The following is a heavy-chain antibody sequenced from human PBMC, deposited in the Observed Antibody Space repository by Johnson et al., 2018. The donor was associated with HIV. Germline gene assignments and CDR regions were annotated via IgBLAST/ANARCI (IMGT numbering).Heavy chain of an antibody. Sequence: QVQLVESGGGVVQPGGSLRLSCVASGFTFSDYYMSWIRQAPGKGLEWVSYISSSGSTIYYADSVKGRFTISRDNAQNSLYLQMNSLRAEDTAVYYCARDDVEMATMGDAFDIWGQGTMVTVSS. CDR1: GFTFSDYY. CDR2: ISSSGSTI. D-gene: IGHD5-24*01. V-gene: IGHV3-11*04. CDR3: ARDDVEMATMGDAFDI. J-gene: IGHJ3*02.